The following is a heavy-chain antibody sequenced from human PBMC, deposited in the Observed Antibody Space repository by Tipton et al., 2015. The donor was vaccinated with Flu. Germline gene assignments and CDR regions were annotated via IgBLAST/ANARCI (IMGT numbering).Heavy chain of an antibody. CDR3: AKVIPDIVAGLDY. J-gene: IGHJ4*02. Sequence: GSLRLSCAASGFIFSRYAMSWVRQAPGKGLEWVSNIRGSAGRGAGTYYADSVKGRFSISRDNSKNTLYLQMNSLRAEDTAIYYCAKVIPDIVAGLDYWGQGTLVTVSS. D-gene: IGHD6-19*01. CDR1: GFIFSRYA. V-gene: IGHV3-23*01. CDR2: IRGSAGRGAGT.